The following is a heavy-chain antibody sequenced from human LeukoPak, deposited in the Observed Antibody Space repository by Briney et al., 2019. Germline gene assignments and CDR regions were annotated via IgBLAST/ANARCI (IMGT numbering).Heavy chain of an antibody. CDR2: MNPNSGNT. CDR1: GYTFTSHD. CDR3: ARVLNWNYRVVAFDI. Sequence: ASVTVSCEASGYTFTSHDINWVRQATGQGLEWMGWMNPNSGNTGYAQKFQGRVTITRNTSISTAYMELSSLRSEDTAVYYCARVLNWNYRVVAFDIWGQGTMVTVSS. V-gene: IGHV1-8*03. D-gene: IGHD1-7*01. J-gene: IGHJ3*02.